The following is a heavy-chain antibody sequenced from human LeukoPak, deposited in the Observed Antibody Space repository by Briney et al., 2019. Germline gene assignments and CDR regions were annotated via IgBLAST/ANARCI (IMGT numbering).Heavy chain of an antibody. CDR1: GGSVSTSSYY. CDR3: ARLLVAAAGTGSFDY. D-gene: IGHD6-13*01. J-gene: IGHJ4*02. CDR2: IYYSGST. V-gene: IGHV4-61*05. Sequence: SETLSLTCTVSGGSVSTSSYYWGWIRQPPGKGLEWIGYIYYSGSTNYNPSLKSRVTISVDTSKNQFSLKLSSVTAADTAVYYCARLLVAAAGTGSFDYWGQGTLVTVSS.